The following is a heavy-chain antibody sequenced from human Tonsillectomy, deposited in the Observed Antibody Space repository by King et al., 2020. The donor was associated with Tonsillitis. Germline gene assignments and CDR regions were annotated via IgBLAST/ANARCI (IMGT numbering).Heavy chain of an antibody. CDR1: GFTFSSCA. D-gene: IGHD3-10*01. CDR3: ARDHRSFGSGSYYNPKY. Sequence: VQLVESGGGVVQPGRSLRLSCAASGFTFSSCAMHWVRQAPGKGLEWVAVISYDGSNKYYADSVKGRFTISRDNSKNTLYLQMNSLRAEDTAVYYCARDHRSFGSGSYYNPKYWGQGTLVTVSS. J-gene: IGHJ4*02. CDR2: ISYDGSNK. V-gene: IGHV3-30*04.